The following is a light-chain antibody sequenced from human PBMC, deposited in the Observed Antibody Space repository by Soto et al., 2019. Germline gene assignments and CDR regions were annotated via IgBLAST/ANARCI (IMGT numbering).Light chain of an antibody. J-gene: IGKJ1*01. V-gene: IGKV3-20*01. CDR1: QSVNFDY. CDR3: QQYGSVPRT. CDR2: GAS. Sequence: EIVLTQSPGTLSLSPGDRATLSCRASQSVNFDYFAWYQQKPGQAPRLLIFGASSRATGIPDRFSGSGSGTDFTLTISRRGAEACAGSSCQQYGSVPRTFGQGTKVDIK.